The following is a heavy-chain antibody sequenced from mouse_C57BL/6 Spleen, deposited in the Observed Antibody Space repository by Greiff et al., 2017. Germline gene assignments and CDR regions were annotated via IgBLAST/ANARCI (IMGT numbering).Heavy chain of an antibody. J-gene: IGHJ4*01. Sequence: EVKLVASGGGLVKPGGSLKLSCAASGFTFSDYGMHWVRQAPEKGLEWVAYISSGSSTIYYADTVKGRFTIYRDNAKNTLFLPMTSLRSEDTAMYYCARGDVPYYYAMGYWGQGTSVTVSS. CDR2: ISSGSSTI. CDR3: ARGDVPYYYAMGY. CDR1: GFTFSDYG. V-gene: IGHV5-17*01.